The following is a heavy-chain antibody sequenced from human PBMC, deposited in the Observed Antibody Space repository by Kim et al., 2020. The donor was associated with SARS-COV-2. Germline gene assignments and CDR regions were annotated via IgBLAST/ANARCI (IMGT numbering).Heavy chain of an antibody. CDR1: GFTFSSYW. CDR2: IKVDGSET. D-gene: IGHD4-17*01. V-gene: IGHV3-7*01. J-gene: IGHJ4*02. CDR3: ARDTDDHGPVFDY. Sequence: GGSLRLSCAASGFTFSSYWMSWVRQAPGKGLEWVANIKVDGSETYYVDSVKGRFSISRDNAKNSLYLQMNTLRAEDTAMYYCARDTDDHGPVFDYWGLGTLVTVSS.